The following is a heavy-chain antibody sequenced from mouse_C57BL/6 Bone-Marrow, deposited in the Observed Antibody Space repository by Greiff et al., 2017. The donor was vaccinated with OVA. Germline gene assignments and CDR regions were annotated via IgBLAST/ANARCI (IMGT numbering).Heavy chain of an antibody. CDR3: ARRNRYYYGSSLYYFDY. D-gene: IGHD1-1*01. V-gene: IGHV1-69*01. Sequence: QVQLQQSGAELVMPGASVKLSCKASGYTFTSYWMHWVKQRPGQGLEWIGEIDPSDSYTNYNQKFKGKSTLTVDKSSSTAYMQLSSLTSEDSAVYYCARRNRYYYGSSLYYFDYWGQGTTLTVSS. J-gene: IGHJ2*01. CDR1: GYTFTSYW. CDR2: IDPSDSYT.